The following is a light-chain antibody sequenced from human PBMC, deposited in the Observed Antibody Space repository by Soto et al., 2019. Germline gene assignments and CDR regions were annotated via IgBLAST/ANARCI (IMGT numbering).Light chain of an antibody. CDR3: SSYSSSSALDVI. CDR2: EVT. Sequence: QSVLTQPPSASGTPGQRVTISCAGTNRDVGGYNYVSWYQQYPGKAPKLIIYEVTYRPSGVSNRFSGSKSGNTASLTISGLQAEDEADYYCSSYSSSSALDVIFGGGTKVTVL. CDR1: NRDVGGYNY. J-gene: IGLJ2*01. V-gene: IGLV2-14*01.